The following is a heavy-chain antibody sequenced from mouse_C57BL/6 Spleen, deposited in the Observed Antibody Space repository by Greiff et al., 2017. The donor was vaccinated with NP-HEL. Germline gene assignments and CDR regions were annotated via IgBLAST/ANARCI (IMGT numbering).Heavy chain of an antibody. CDR1: GSTFSSYA. V-gene: IGHV5-4*01. CDR3: ARGPPTGTLAY. D-gene: IGHD4-1*02. Sequence: EVQWVESGGGLVKPGGSLKLSCAASGSTFSSYAMSWVRQTPEKRLEWVATISDGGSYTYYPDNVKGRFTISRDNAKNNLYLQMSHLKSEDTAMYYCARGPPTGTLAYWGQGTLVTVSA. CDR2: ISDGGSYT. J-gene: IGHJ3*01.